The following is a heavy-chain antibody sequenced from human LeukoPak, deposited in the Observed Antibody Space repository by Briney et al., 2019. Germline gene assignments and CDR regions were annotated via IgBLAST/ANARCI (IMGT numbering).Heavy chain of an antibody. J-gene: IGHJ4*02. V-gene: IGHV1-2*02. Sequence: ASVKVSCKASGYTFTGYYMHWVRQAPGQGLEWMGWINPNSGGTNYAQKFQGRVTMTTDTSTSTAYMELRSLRSDDTAVYYCARGYCSSTSCPPDYWGQGTLVTVSS. CDR3: ARGYCSSTSCPPDY. CDR1: GYTFTGYY. D-gene: IGHD2-2*01. CDR2: INPNSGGT.